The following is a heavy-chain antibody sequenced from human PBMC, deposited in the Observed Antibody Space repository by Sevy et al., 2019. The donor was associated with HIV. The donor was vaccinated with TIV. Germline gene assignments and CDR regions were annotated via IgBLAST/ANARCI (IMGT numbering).Heavy chain of an antibody. CDR3: ARTVGIAVAPFDY. V-gene: IGHV3-21*01. D-gene: IGHD6-19*01. J-gene: IGHJ4*02. Sequence: GGSLRLSCVASGFTFSGYNMNWVRQAPGKGLEWVAYIGSVTSNIYYAQSLKGRFTISRDNPKNSLYLQMSSLRAEDTAVYYCARTVGIAVAPFDYWGQGTLVTVSS. CDR2: IGSVTSNI. CDR1: GFTFSGYN.